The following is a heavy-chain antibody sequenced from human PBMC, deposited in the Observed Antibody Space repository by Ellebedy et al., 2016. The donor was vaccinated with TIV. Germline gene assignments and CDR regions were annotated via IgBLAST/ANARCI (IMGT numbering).Heavy chain of an antibody. CDR3: ARGEVDTAMVNDY. CDR2: ISSSSSYI. J-gene: IGHJ4*02. V-gene: IGHV3-21*01. D-gene: IGHD5-18*01. CDR1: GFTFSSYS. Sequence: GESLKISXAASGFTFSSYSMNWVRQAPGKGLEWVSSISSSSSYIYYADSVKGRFTISRDNAKNSLYLQMNSLRAEDTAVYYCARGEVDTAMVNDYWGQGTLVTVSS.